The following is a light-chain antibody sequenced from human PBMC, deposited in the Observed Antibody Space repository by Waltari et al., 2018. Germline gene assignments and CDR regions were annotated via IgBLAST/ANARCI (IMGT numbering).Light chain of an antibody. CDR3: ASYTSSNTVI. J-gene: IGLJ2*01. CDR1: NSDIGRSNY. CDR2: DVS. V-gene: IGLV2-14*03. Sequence: QSALTQPASVSGSAGQSIAIPCSGTNSDIGRSNYVPWYQQHPGNAPRLIIYDVSRWPSGVSNRFIGSKSGITASLAISGLQAEDEGDYFCASYTSSNTVIFGGGTRVTVL.